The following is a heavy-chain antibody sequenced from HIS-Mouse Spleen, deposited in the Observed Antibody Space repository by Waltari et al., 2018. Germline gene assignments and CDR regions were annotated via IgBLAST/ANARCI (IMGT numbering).Heavy chain of an antibody. CDR3: ARDPMSSSSF. CDR2: ISSSSSYR. V-gene: IGHV3-21*01. CDR1: GFTFSSYS. J-gene: IGHJ4*02. Sequence: EVQLVESGGGLVKPGGSLRLSCAASGFTFSSYSMNWVRQAPGKGLEWVSSISSSSSYRYYADSVKGRFTISRDNAKNSLYLQMNSLRAEDTAVYYCARDPMSSSSFWGQGTLVTVSS. D-gene: IGHD6-6*01.